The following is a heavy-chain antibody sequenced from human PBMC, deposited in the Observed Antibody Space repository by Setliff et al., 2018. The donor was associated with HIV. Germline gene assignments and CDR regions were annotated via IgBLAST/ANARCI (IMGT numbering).Heavy chain of an antibody. J-gene: IGHJ4*02. CDR2: ISGYETRT. CDR3: ARVLRGADDHTGPLYY. D-gene: IGHD1-1*01. V-gene: IGHV3-74*01. Sequence: PGGSLRLSCAASGFSFSSYWMHWVRQAPGKGLVWVSRISGYETRTTYADSVKGRFTISRDNAKNTLYLQMNSLTVEDTAVYYWARVLRGADDHTGPLYYWGKGTLVTV. CDR1: GFSFSSYW.